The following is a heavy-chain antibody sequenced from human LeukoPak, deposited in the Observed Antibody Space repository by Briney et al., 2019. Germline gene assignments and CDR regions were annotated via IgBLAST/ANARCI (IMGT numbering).Heavy chain of an antibody. D-gene: IGHD3-22*01. CDR1: GYTFTSYD. CDR3: ARMSYYDRRGDNWFDP. J-gene: IGHJ5*02. Sequence: GASVKVSCKASGYTFTSYDINWVRQATGQGLEWMGWMNPNSGNTGYAQKFQGRVTMTRDTSISTAYMELSSLRSEDTAVHYCARMSYYDRRGDNWFDPWGQGTLVIVSS. CDR2: MNPNSGNT. V-gene: IGHV1-8*01.